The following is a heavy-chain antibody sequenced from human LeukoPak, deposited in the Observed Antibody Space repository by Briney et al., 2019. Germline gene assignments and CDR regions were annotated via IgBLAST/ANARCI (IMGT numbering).Heavy chain of an antibody. J-gene: IGHJ4*02. Sequence: VASVKVSCKASGYTFTSYAMNWVRQAPGQGLECMGWINTDTGNPTYAQGFTGRFVFSLDTSVSTAYLQTSSLKAEDTAVYYCARGRGPVTGATSWYYFDYWGQGTLVTVSS. CDR1: GYTFTSYA. D-gene: IGHD1-7*01. CDR2: INTDTGNP. CDR3: ARGRGPVTGATSWYYFDY. V-gene: IGHV7-4-1*02.